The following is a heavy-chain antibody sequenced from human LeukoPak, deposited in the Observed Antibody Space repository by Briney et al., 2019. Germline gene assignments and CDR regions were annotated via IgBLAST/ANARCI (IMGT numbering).Heavy chain of an antibody. J-gene: IGHJ3*02. CDR2: IYYSGST. D-gene: IGHD2-8*02. CDR1: GGSISDYY. Sequence: SETLSLTCTVSGGSISDYYWNWIRQPPGKGLEWIGYIYYSGSTNYNPFLKSRVTISVDTSKNQFSLKLSSVTAADTAVYYCATGAKGAFDIWGQGTMVTVSS. CDR3: ATGAKGAFDI. V-gene: IGHV4-59*01.